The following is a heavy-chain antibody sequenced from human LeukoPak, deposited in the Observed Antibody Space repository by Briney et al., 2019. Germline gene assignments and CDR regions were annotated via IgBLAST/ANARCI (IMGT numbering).Heavy chain of an antibody. D-gene: IGHD1-1*01. CDR1: GFTFSTYT. V-gene: IGHV3-21*01. CDR3: ERGSSDY. Sequence: PGGSLRLSCAVPGFTFSTYTMNWVRQAPGKGLEWVSSISSSSSYIYYADSVKGRFTISRDNAKNSLHLQMNSLRAEDTAVYYCERGSSDYWGQGTLVTVSS. CDR2: ISSSSSYI. J-gene: IGHJ4*02.